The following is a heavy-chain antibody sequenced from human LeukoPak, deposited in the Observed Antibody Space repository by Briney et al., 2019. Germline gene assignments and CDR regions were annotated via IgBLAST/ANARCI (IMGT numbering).Heavy chain of an antibody. J-gene: IGHJ6*03. CDR3: ARVLQYSFGSQYYYYYMDV. D-gene: IGHD5-18*01. CDR1: GASISRHY. CDR2: IYYSGNT. V-gene: IGHV4-59*11. Sequence: SQTLSLTCTSSGASISRHYWSWLRQPPGKGLEWIGYIYYSGNTTYNPSLKSRVTISVDTSKNQFSLRLSSVTAADTAVYYCARVLQYSFGSQYYYYYMDVWGKGTTVSVSS.